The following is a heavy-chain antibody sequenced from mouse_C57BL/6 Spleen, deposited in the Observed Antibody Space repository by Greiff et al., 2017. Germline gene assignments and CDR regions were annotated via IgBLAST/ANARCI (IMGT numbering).Heavy chain of an antibody. Sequence: VKLQQSGAELVKPGASVKVSCKASGYTFTSYWMHWVKQRPGQGLEWIGRIHPSDSDTNYNQKFKGKATLTVDKSSSTAYMQLSSLTSEDSAVYYCYYDLGAWFAYWGQGTLVTVSA. V-gene: IGHV1-74*01. CDR2: IHPSDSDT. CDR3: YYDLGAWFAY. J-gene: IGHJ3*01. D-gene: IGHD2-4*01. CDR1: GYTFTSYW.